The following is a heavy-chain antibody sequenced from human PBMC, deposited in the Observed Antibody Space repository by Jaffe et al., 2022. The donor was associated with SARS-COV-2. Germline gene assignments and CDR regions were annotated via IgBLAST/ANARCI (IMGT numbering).Heavy chain of an antibody. J-gene: IGHJ2*01. V-gene: IGHV7-4-1*02. CDR3: ARVGHGYKTYWYFDL. CDR2: INTNTGNP. Sequence: QAQLVQSGSELKKPGASVKVSCKASGYTFTSDALNWVRQAPGQGLEWMGWINTNTGNPTYAQGFTGRFVFSLDTSVSTAYLQISSLEAEDTAVYYCARVGHGYKTYWYFDLWGRGTLVTVSS. D-gene: IGHD5-12*01. CDR1: GYTFTSDA.